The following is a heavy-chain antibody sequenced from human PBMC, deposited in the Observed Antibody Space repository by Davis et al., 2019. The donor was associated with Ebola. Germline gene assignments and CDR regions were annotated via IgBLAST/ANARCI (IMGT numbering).Heavy chain of an antibody. CDR3: AKDRSSLWGPFDY. CDR2: ISSSGGTR. J-gene: IGHJ4*02. V-gene: IGHV3-48*02. CDR1: GFTFSSYA. Sequence: GESLKISCAASGFTFSSYAMHWVRQAPGKGLEWVSYISSSGGTRYYADSVRGRFTISRDNAKDSLYLQMDSLRDEDTAVYYCAKDRSSLWGPFDYWGQGTLVTVSS. D-gene: IGHD3-10*01.